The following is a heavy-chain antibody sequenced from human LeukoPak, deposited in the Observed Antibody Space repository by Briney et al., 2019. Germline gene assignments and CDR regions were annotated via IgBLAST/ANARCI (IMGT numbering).Heavy chain of an antibody. Sequence: ASVKVSCKASGYTFTGYYMHWVRQAPGQGLEWMGWINPNSGGTNYAQKFQGRVTMTRDTSISTAYMELSRLRSGDTAVYYCARDRGGFGELLYDYWGQGTLVTVSS. CDR3: ARDRGGFGELLYDY. D-gene: IGHD3-10*01. CDR2: INPNSGGT. J-gene: IGHJ4*02. V-gene: IGHV1-2*02. CDR1: GYTFTGYY.